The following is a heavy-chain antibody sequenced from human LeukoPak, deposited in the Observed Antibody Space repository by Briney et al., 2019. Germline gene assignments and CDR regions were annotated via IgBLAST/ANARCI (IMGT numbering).Heavy chain of an antibody. CDR1: GFTFSNYW. J-gene: IGHJ4*02. Sequence: GGSLRLSCAASGFTFSNYWMHWVRQAPGKGPVWVSRINSDGNITTYADSVKGRFSISRDNAKNALYLQMNSLRAEDTAVYYCARELGGGSSRHFDYWGQGTLVTVSS. CDR3: ARELGGGSSRHFDY. CDR2: INSDGNIT. V-gene: IGHV3-74*01. D-gene: IGHD2-15*01.